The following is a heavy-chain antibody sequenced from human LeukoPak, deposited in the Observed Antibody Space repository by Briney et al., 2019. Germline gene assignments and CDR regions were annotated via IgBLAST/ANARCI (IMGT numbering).Heavy chain of an antibody. CDR2: ISYDGSNK. J-gene: IGHJ4*02. V-gene: IGHV3-30*03. Sequence: GGSLRLSCAASGFTFSSYGMHWVRQAPGKGLEGVAVISYDGSNKYYADSVKGRFTISRDNSKNTLYLQMNSPRAEDTAVYYCASAGVVGATDYFDYWGQGTLVTVSS. CDR1: GFTFSSYG. CDR3: ASAGVVGATDYFDY. D-gene: IGHD1-26*01.